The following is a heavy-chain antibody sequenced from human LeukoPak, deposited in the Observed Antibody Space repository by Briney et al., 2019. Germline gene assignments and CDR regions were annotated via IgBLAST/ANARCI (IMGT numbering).Heavy chain of an antibody. CDR3: AKDRSVTTDGDY. CDR2: IRYDGSNK. V-gene: IGHV3-30*02. Sequence: PGGSLRLSRAASGFTFSSYGMHWVRQAPGKGLEWVAFIRYDGSNKYYADSVKGRFTISRDNSKNTLYLQMNSLRAEDTAVYYCAKDRSVTTDGDYWGQGTLVTVSS. D-gene: IGHD4-17*01. J-gene: IGHJ4*02. CDR1: GFTFSSYG.